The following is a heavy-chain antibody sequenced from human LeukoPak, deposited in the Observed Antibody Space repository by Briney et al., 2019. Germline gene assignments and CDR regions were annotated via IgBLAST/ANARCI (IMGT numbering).Heavy chain of an antibody. J-gene: IGHJ5*02. V-gene: IGHV3-53*01. Sequence: GGSLRLSCAASGFTVSRNHMTWVRQAPGKGLEWVSVVYSGNNTYYADFVRGRFTTSRDNSKNMLYLQMNSLRDDDTAVYYCARNLGDYDDQWGQGTLVTVSS. CDR3: ARNLGDYDDQ. D-gene: IGHD3-22*01. CDR1: GFTVSRNH. CDR2: VYSGNNT.